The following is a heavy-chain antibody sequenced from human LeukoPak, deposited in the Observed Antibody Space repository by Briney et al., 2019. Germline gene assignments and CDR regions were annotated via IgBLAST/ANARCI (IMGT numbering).Heavy chain of an antibody. Sequence: GASVKVSSKASGYTFTSYDINWVRQATGQGLEWMGWMNPNGGYTYYTQRFQGRVTMTRNTAISTAYMELSSLRSEDTAVYYCASGDVTVTNNFDYWGQGTLVTVSS. V-gene: IGHV1-8*01. CDR2: MNPNGGYT. CDR1: GYTFTSYD. D-gene: IGHD4-11*01. J-gene: IGHJ4*02. CDR3: ASGDVTVTNNFDY.